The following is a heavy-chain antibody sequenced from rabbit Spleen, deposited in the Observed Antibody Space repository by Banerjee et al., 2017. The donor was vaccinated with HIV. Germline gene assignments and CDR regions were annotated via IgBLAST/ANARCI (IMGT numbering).Heavy chain of an antibody. Sequence: QSLEESGGDLVKPGASLTLTCTASGFDFSNYGVTWVRQAPGKGLEWIACIDTGSSGFTYFATWAKGRFTISKTSSATVTLQMTSLTAADTATYFCARNYVNACDPWGPGTLVTVS. CDR2: IDTGSSGFT. CDR3: ARNYVNACDP. D-gene: IGHD1-1*01. J-gene: IGHJ2*01. V-gene: IGHV1S40*01. CDR1: GFDFSNYG.